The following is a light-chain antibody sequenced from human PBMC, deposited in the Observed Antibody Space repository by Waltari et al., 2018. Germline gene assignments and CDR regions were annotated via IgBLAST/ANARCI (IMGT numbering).Light chain of an antibody. CDR1: SSDVGGYNY. CDR2: WGS. V-gene: IGLV2-8*01. CDR3: SSYAGSNNLL. Sequence: QSALTQPRSLSGSPGQSVTISCTGTSSDVGGYNYVSWYQHHPGKPPDLMSWWGSGRPSGGPERFSGSKSGNTASLTVSGLQAEDEADYYCSSYAGSNNLLFGGGTKLTVL. J-gene: IGLJ2*01.